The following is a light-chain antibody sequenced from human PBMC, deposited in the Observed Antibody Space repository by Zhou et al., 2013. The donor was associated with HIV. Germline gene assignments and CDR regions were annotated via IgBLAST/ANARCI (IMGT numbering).Light chain of an antibody. CDR1: QSISSW. Sequence: DIQMTQSPSTLSASVGDRVTITCRASQSISSWLAWYQQKPGEAPKVLINRASSLESGVPSRFSGSGSGTEFTLTISSLQPDDFATYYCQHYNTYSWTFGQGTKVEIK. CDR2: RAS. V-gene: IGKV1-5*03. CDR3: QHYNTYSWT. J-gene: IGKJ1*01.